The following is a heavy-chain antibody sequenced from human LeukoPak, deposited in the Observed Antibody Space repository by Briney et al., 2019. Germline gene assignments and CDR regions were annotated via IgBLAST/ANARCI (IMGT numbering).Heavy chain of an antibody. D-gene: IGHD6-13*01. Sequence: PGRSLRLSCAASGFTFSSYAMHWVRQAPGKGLEWVAVISYDGSNKYYADSVKGRFTISRDNSKNTLYLQMNSLRAEDTAVYYCARDVGLYSSSWYGNDFDYWGQGTLVTVSS. V-gene: IGHV3-30-3*01. CDR1: GFTFSSYA. CDR2: ISYDGSNK. CDR3: ARDVGLYSSSWYGNDFDY. J-gene: IGHJ4*02.